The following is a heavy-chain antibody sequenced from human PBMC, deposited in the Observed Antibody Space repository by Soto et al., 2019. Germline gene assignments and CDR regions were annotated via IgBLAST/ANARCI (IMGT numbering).Heavy chain of an antibody. D-gene: IGHD6-13*01. J-gene: IGHJ4*02. CDR2: INPNSGGT. CDR1: GYTFTGYY. CDR3: ARGGTSYSSSWYAPYDY. Sequence: QVQLVQSGAEVKKPGASVKVSCKASGYTFTGYYMHWVRQAPGQGLEWMGWINPNSGGTNYAQKFQGRVTMNRDTSISTAYMELSRLRSDDTAVYYCARGGTSYSSSWYAPYDYWGQGTLVTVSS. V-gene: IGHV1-2*02.